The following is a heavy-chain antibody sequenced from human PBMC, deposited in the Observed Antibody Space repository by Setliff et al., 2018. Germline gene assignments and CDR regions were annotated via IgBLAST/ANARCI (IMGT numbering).Heavy chain of an antibody. V-gene: IGHV3-15*01. J-gene: IGHJ4*02. CDR1: GFTFSNAW. CDR2: IKSKTDGGTT. Sequence: PGGSLRLSCAASGFTFSNAWMSWVRQAPGKGLEWVGRIKSKTDGGTTDYAAPVKGRFTISRDDSKNTLYLQMNSLETEDTAVYYCTTEYYYDSSGYYPPSENFDYWGQGTLVTVSS. CDR3: TTEYYYDSSGYYPPSENFDY. D-gene: IGHD3-22*01.